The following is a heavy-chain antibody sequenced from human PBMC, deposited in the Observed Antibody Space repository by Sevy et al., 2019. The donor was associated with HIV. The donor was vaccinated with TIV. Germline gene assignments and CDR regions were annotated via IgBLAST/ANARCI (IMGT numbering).Heavy chain of an antibody. Sequence: GGSLRLSCAASGFTFSSYAMHWVRQAPGKGLEWVAVISYDGSNKYYADSVKGRFTISRDNSKNTLYLQMNSLRAEDTAVYYCARVVGQWLVEGDFDYWGQGTLVTVSS. CDR2: ISYDGSNK. J-gene: IGHJ4*02. D-gene: IGHD6-19*01. CDR3: ARVVGQWLVEGDFDY. V-gene: IGHV3-30-3*01. CDR1: GFTFSSYA.